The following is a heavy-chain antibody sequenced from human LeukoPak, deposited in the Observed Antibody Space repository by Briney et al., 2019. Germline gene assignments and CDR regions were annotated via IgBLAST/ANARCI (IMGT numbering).Heavy chain of an antibody. CDR3: ARGPPLLPYYFDY. CDR1: GFTFSSYS. D-gene: IGHD3-10*01. J-gene: IGHJ4*02. V-gene: IGHV3-48*01. CDR2: ISSSSSTI. Sequence: QSGGSLRLSCAASGFTFSSYSMNWVRQAPGKGLEWVSYISSSSSTIYYADSVKGRFTISRDNAKNSLYLQMNSLRAEDTAVYYCARGPPLLPYYFDYWGQGTLVTVSS.